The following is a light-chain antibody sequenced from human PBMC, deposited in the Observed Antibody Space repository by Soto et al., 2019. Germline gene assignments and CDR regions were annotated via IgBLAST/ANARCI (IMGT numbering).Light chain of an antibody. V-gene: IGKV3-20*01. CDR3: HQYGDSPPWT. CDR1: HSVSSTC. J-gene: IGKJ1*01. CDR2: GAS. Sequence: EIVLTQSPGTLSLSPGERATLSCRASHSVSSTCLAWYQQKHDQTPRLLIYGASSRAAGVPDRFSGSGSGTDVTLTISRLEPADFAVYYCHQYGDSPPWTFGQGTKVEI.